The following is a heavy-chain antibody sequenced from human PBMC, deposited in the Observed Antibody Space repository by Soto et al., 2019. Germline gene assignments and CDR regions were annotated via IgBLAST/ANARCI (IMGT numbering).Heavy chain of an antibody. CDR3: APDRYSSSTDWYFDL. CDR2: ISGSGGST. V-gene: IGHV3-23*01. J-gene: IGHJ2*01. Sequence: EVQLLESGGGLVQPGGSLRLSCAASGFTFSSYAMSWVRQAPGKGLEWVSAISGSGGSTYYADSVKGRFTISRDNSKNTLYLQMTSLRAEDTAVYYCAPDRYSSSTDWYFDLLGRGTLVTVSS. D-gene: IGHD6-6*01. CDR1: GFTFSSYA.